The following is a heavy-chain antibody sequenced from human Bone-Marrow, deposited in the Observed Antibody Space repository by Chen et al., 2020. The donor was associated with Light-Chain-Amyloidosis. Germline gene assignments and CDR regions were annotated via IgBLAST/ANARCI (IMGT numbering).Heavy chain of an antibody. CDR1: GYTFPNDW. J-gene: IGHJ4*02. CDR3: ARRRDGYNFDY. D-gene: IGHD5-12*01. Sequence: EVQLEQSGPEVKKPGESLKISCKGSGYTFPNDWIGWVRQMPGKGLEWMGVIYPDDSDAIYIPSFEVQVTISADKSITNAYLQWRSLKASDTAMYYCARRRDGYNFDYWGQGTLVTVSS. V-gene: IGHV5-51*01. CDR2: IYPDDSDA.